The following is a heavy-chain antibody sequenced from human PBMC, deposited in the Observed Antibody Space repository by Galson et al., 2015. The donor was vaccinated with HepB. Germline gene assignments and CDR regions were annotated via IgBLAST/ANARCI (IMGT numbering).Heavy chain of an antibody. Sequence: SLRLSCAASGFTFSSYWMHWVRQAPGKGLVWVSRINSDGSSTSYADSVKGRFTISRDNAKNTLYLQMNSLRAEDTAVYYCARVGRYCSSTSCYTPFGYWGQGTLVTVSS. V-gene: IGHV3-74*01. CDR3: ARVGRYCSSTSCYTPFGY. CDR1: GFTFSSYW. D-gene: IGHD2-2*02. CDR2: INSDGSST. J-gene: IGHJ4*02.